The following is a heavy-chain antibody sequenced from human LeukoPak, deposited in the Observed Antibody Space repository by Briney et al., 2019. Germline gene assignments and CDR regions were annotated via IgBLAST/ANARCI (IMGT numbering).Heavy chain of an antibody. Sequence: GGSLRLSCAASGFNFSIYSMNWVRQAPGKGLEWVSAISGSGGSTYYADSVKGRFTISRDNSKNTLYLQMNSLRAEDTAVYYCAKDGTYYYDSSGYYPYFDYWGQGTLVTVSS. CDR1: GFNFSIYS. CDR2: ISGSGGST. J-gene: IGHJ4*02. V-gene: IGHV3-23*01. CDR3: AKDGTYYYDSSGYYPYFDY. D-gene: IGHD3-22*01.